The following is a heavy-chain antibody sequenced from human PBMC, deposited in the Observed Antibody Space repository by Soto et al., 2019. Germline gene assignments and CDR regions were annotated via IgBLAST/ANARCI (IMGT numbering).Heavy chain of an antibody. J-gene: IGHJ4*02. CDR3: AKNNRYCSSTNCFVFDY. D-gene: IGHD2-2*01. CDR1: GFTFSGYW. Sequence: QPGGSLRLSCAASGFTFSGYWMSWVRQAPGKGLEWVANIKQDGSEKYYVDSVKGRFTISRDNAKNSLYLLMNSLRAEDTAVYYCAKNNRYCSSTNCFVFDYWGQGT. V-gene: IGHV3-7*01. CDR2: IKQDGSEK.